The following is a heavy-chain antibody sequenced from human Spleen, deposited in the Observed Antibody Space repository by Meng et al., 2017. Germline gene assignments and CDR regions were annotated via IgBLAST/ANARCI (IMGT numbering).Heavy chain of an antibody. J-gene: IGHJ3*02. V-gene: IGHV3-43*01. D-gene: IGHD3-16*01. CDR3: ARISRDDAFPI. CDR1: GFTFDDYT. CDR2: ISWDGGST. Sequence: GESLKISCAASGFTFDDYTMDWVRQAPGKGLEWVSLISWDGGSTYYADSVKGRFTISRDNSKNSLYLQMNSLRTEDTALYYCARISRDDAFPIWGQGTMVTVSS.